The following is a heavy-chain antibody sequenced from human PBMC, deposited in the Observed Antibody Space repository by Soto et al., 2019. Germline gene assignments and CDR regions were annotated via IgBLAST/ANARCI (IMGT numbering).Heavy chain of an antibody. J-gene: IGHJ4*02. CDR3: ARTCTNGVCYFPY. CDR2: MKKDGSEK. CDR1: GFSFGDYW. V-gene: IGHV3-7*01. D-gene: IGHD2-8*01. Sequence: GGSLRLSCAASGFSFGDYWMSWVRQAPGKGLEWVAHMKKDGSEKYYVDSVKGRFTISRDNAKNSLYLQMNSLRAEDTAVYYCARTCTNGVCYFPYWGQGTLVTVSS.